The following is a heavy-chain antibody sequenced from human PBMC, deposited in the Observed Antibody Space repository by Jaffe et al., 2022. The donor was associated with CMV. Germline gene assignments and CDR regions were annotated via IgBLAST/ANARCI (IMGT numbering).Heavy chain of an antibody. CDR3: ARDRKYNWNQGSRSLGYYYGMDV. D-gene: IGHD1-20*01. CDR1: GFTFSDYY. CDR2: ISSSGSTI. Sequence: QVQLVESGGGLVKPGGSLRLSCAASGFTFSDYYMSWIRQAPGKGLEWVSYISSSGSTIYYADSVKGRFTISRDNAKNSLYLQMNSLRAEDTAVYYCARDRKYNWNQGSRSLGYYYGMDVWGQGTTVTVSS. J-gene: IGHJ6*02. V-gene: IGHV3-11*01.